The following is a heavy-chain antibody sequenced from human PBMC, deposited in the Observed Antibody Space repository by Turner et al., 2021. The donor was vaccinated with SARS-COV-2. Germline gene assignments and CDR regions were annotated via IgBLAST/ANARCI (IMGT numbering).Heavy chain of an antibody. V-gene: IGHV4-4*02. CDR3: ARGGGYCLDY. CDR1: GGPFSGANW. CDR2: IHHYGGT. D-gene: IGHD2-21*01. J-gene: IGHJ4*02. Sequence: QVHLQESGPGLVRPSGTLSLMCTVSGGPFSGANWWNWVRQAPGKGLEWIGEIHHYGGTNYNPSLKGRVSISLDDSKRQFSLILNSATAADTAVYYCARGGGYCLDYWGQGMLVTVSS.